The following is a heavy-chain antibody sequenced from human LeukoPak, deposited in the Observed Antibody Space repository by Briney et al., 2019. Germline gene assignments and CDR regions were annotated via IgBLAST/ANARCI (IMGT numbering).Heavy chain of an antibody. CDR3: ATRDYYGSATIDY. Sequence: GGSLRLSCAASGFTFSSYSMNWVRQAPGKGLDWVSSISRSSDYMYYADSVKGRFTISRDNAKNSLYLQMNNLRAEDTAVYYCATRDYYGSATIDYWGQGTLVTVSS. CDR2: ISRSSDYM. CDR1: GFTFSSYS. J-gene: IGHJ4*02. D-gene: IGHD3-10*01. V-gene: IGHV3-21*01.